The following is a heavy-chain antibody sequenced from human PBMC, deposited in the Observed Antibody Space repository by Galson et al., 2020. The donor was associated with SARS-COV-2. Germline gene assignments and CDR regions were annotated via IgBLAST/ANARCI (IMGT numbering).Heavy chain of an antibody. J-gene: IGHJ4*02. V-gene: IGHV3-15*01. CDR3: TTHDFWSGYYFFN. CDR2: IKSKIDGGTT. D-gene: IGHD3-3*01. Sequence: GGSLRLSCAASGFTFRDAWMSWVRQAPGKGLEWVGRIKSKIDGGTTDYAAPVKGRFTISRDDSKNTVYLQMNSLKVADTAVYYCTTHDFWSGYYFFNWGQGTLVTVSS. CDR1: GFTFRDAW.